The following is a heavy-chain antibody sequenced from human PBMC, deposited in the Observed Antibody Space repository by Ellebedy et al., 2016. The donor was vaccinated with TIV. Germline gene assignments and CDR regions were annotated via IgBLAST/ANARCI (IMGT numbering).Heavy chain of an antibody. CDR3: ARDNPPPYCSSTSCYEDYYYYGMDV. CDR2: ISSSSSYI. V-gene: IGHV3-21*01. Sequence: GGSLRLSXAASGFTFSSYSMNWVRQAPGKGLEWVSSISSSSSYIYYADSVKGRFTISRDNAKNSLYLQMNSLRAEDTAVYYCARDNPPPYCSSTSCYEDYYYYGMDVWGQGTTVTVSS. D-gene: IGHD2-2*01. J-gene: IGHJ6*02. CDR1: GFTFSSYS.